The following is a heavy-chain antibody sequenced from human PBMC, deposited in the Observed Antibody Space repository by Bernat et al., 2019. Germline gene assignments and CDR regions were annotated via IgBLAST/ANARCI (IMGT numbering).Heavy chain of an antibody. J-gene: IGHJ5*02. CDR2: IWYDGSNK. D-gene: IGHD4/OR15-4a*01. CDR1: GFTFSSYG. Sequence: VQLVESGGGLVKPGGSLRLSCAASGFTFSSYGMHWVRQAPGKGLEWVAVIWYDGSNKYYADSVRGRFTISRDNSKNTLFLQMNTLRAEDTAVYYCARAQLTTYNWFDPWGQGTLVTVSS. V-gene: IGHV3-33*01. CDR3: ARAQLTTYNWFDP.